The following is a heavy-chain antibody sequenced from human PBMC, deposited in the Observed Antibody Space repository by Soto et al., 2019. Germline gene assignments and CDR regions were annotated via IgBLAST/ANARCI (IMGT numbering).Heavy chain of an antibody. Sequence: GGSLRLSCAASGFTFSSYGMHWVRQAPGKGLEWVAVIWYDGSNKYYADSVKGRFTISRDNSKNTLYLQMNSLRAEDTAVYYCAREGGRTTNYYYYGMDVWGQGTTVTVSS. CDR1: GFTFSSYG. CDR2: IWYDGSNK. V-gene: IGHV3-33*01. J-gene: IGHJ6*02. CDR3: AREGGRTTNYYYYGMDV. D-gene: IGHD2-2*01.